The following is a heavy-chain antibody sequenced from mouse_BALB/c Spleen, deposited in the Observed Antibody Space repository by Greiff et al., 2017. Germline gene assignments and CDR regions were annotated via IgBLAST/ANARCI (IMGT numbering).Heavy chain of an antibody. Sequence: EVKLVESGPGLVKPSQSLSLTCTVTGYSITSDYAWNWIRQFPGNKLEWMGYISYSGSTSYNPSLKSRISITRDTSKNQFFLQLNSVTTEDTATYYCARSGIYYDYDGAWFAYWGQGTLVTVSA. CDR1: GYSITSDYA. CDR2: ISYSGST. D-gene: IGHD2-4*01. CDR3: ARSGIYYDYDGAWFAY. J-gene: IGHJ3*01. V-gene: IGHV3-2*02.